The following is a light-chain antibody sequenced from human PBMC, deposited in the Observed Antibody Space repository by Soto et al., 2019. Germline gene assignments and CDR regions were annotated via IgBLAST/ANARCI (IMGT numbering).Light chain of an antibody. Sequence: QAVVTQSPSASASLGASVKLTCTLSSGHSTYAIAWHQQQPEKGPRYLMKLNSDGGHFKGDGIPDRFSGSSSGAERYLTISSLQSEDEADYYCQTWATGHVVFGGGTKLTVL. CDR1: SGHSTYA. CDR3: QTWATGHVV. V-gene: IGLV4-69*01. CDR2: LNSDGGH. J-gene: IGLJ2*01.